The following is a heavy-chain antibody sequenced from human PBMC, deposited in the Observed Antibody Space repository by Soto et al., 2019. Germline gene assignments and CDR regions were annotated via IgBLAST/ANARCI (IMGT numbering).Heavy chain of an antibody. J-gene: IGHJ3*02. CDR2: ISPYNGDA. Sequence: QVQLVQSGFEVKKPGASVKVSCKASGYTFPNYGISWVRQAPGQGLEWMGWISPYNGDANYAQRLQGRLTMTTDTSTSTVYMELRSLRLDDSADYYCARYLAHCGGDCYSDVFDIWDQGTMVTVSS. D-gene: IGHD2-21*02. CDR3: ARYLAHCGGDCYSDVFDI. V-gene: IGHV1-18*01. CDR1: GYTFPNYG.